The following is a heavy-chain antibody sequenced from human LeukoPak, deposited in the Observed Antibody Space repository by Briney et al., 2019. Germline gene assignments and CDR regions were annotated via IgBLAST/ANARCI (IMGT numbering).Heavy chain of an antibody. Sequence: SVKVSCKASGFTFTSSAMQWVRQARGQRLEWIGWIVVGSGNTNYAQKFQERVTITRDMSTSTAYMELSSLRSEDTAVYYCAKDKNVLLWFGESFFDYWGQGTLVTVSS. V-gene: IGHV1-58*02. D-gene: IGHD3-10*01. CDR2: IVVGSGNT. CDR3: AKDKNVLLWFGESFFDY. J-gene: IGHJ4*02. CDR1: GFTFTSSA.